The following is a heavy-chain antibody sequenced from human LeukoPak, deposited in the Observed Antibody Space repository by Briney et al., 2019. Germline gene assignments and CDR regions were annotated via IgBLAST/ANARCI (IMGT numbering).Heavy chain of an antibody. J-gene: IGHJ4*02. Sequence: GGSLRLSCAASGFTFSGYLMSWVRQAPGKGLEGVANIKEEGSEKYYVDSVKGRFIISRDNAKNSLYLQMNSLRAEDTAVYYCARDSSAAPHSYWGQGTLVTVFS. CDR2: IKEEGSEK. CDR3: ARDSSAAPHSY. V-gene: IGHV3-7*01. CDR1: GFTFSGYL. D-gene: IGHD2-15*01.